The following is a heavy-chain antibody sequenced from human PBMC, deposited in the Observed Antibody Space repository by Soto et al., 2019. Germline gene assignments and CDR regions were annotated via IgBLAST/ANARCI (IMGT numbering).Heavy chain of an antibody. Sequence: PSETLSLTCSVSGGSINNDDHYWSWIRQPPGRGLEWIGYVHYRGSTYYNPSLKSRITISSDTSKNQFSLNLRSVTAADTAVYYCARGADAGIFFYFYYMGVWGKGTLVTSP. CDR3: ARGADAGIFFYFYYMGV. CDR1: GGSINNDDHY. J-gene: IGHJ6*03. V-gene: IGHV4-30-4*08. CDR2: VHYRGST. D-gene: IGHD3-3*01.